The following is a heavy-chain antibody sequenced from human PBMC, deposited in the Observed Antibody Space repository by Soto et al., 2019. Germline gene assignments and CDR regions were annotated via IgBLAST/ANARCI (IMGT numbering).Heavy chain of an antibody. V-gene: IGHV4-30-4*01. J-gene: IGHJ4*02. D-gene: IGHD5-18*01. CDR2: IFYSGST. CDR3: ARYTAMEPTFDY. Sequence: QVQLQESGPGLVKPSQTLSLTCTVSGGSISSGDYYWSWIRQPPGKGLEWIGHIFYSGSTYYNPSLKSRVTISVDTSRNQCSLKLSSVTAADTAVYYCARYTAMEPTFDYWGQGTLVTVSS. CDR1: GGSISSGDYY.